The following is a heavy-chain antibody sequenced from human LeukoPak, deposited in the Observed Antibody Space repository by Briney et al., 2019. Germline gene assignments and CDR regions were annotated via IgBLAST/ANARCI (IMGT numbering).Heavy chain of an antibody. CDR3: ARGGSRDGYNY. CDR1: GGSFSGYY. Sequence: SETLSLTCAVYGGSFSGYYWSWIRQPPGKGLEWIGEINHNGSTNYNPSLKSRVTISVDTSKIQFSLKRGAVTAADTAVYYGARGGSRDGYNYWGQGTLVTVSS. D-gene: IGHD5-24*01. J-gene: IGHJ4*02. V-gene: IGHV4-34*01. CDR2: INHNGST.